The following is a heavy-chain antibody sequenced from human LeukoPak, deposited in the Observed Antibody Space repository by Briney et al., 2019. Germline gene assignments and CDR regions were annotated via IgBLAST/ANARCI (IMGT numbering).Heavy chain of an antibody. CDR3: AKDQRYDILTGYYTFYFQH. V-gene: IGHV3-23*01. CDR2: ISGRDSST. CDR1: GFTFSSYA. J-gene: IGHJ1*01. D-gene: IGHD3-9*01. Sequence: GGSLRLSCAASGFTFSSYAMNWVRQAPGKGLEWVSAISGRDSSTYYADSVKGRFTISRDNSKNTLYLQMNSLRAEDTAVYYCAKDQRYDILTGYYTFYFQHWGQGTLVTVSS.